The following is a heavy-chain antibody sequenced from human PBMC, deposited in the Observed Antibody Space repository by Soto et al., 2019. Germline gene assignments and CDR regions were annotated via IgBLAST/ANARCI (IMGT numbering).Heavy chain of an antibody. CDR1: GITIRAYA. CDR3: SLGKSYYWDY. V-gene: IGHV3-23*01. CDR2: ITGGGSNT. J-gene: IGHJ4*02. Sequence: DVQLLESGGNLVQPGGSLRLSCEVSGITIRAYAVSWARRAPGKGLEWVAAITGGGSNTHYEDSVKGRFTISRDDSKNTLHLQMSTLRVDDTAIYYCSLGKSYYWDYWGQGIQVTVSS.